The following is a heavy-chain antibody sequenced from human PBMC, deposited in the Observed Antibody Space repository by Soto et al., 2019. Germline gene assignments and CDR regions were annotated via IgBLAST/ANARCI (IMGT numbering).Heavy chain of an antibody. V-gene: IGHV4-34*01. CDR3: ARNGWFGELSEYYYYYYGMDV. CDR2: INHSGST. CDR1: GGSFSGYY. J-gene: IGHJ6*02. D-gene: IGHD3-10*01. Sequence: SETLSLTCAVYGGSFSGYYWSWIRQPPGKGLEWIGEINHSGSTNYNPSLKSRVTISVDTSKNQFSLKLSSVTAADTAVYYCARNGWFGELSEYYYYYYGMDVWGQGTTVTVSS.